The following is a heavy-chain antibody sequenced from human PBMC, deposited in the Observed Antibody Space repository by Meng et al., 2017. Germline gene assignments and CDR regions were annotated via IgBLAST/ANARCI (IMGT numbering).Heavy chain of an antibody. D-gene: IGHD2-2*02. CDR3: ARVVGDCVSCYKGWFDP. Sequence: QVQLQESGPRLVRPSQTLSLTCTVSVASLTSGIFWIWIRQPPGKGLEYIGYISYNGATYYNPSLKSRLTMSVDTAKNQLSLSLNSVTAADTAVYYCARVVGDCVSCYKGWFDPWGQGTLVTVSS. J-gene: IGHJ5*02. CDR1: VASLTSGIF. CDR2: ISYNGAT. V-gene: IGHV4-30-4*01.